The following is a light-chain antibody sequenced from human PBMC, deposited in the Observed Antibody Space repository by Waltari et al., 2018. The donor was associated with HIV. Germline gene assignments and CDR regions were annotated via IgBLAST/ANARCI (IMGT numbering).Light chain of an antibody. CDR2: RNN. CDR3: ATWDDSLSGSWV. J-gene: IGLJ3*02. V-gene: IGLV1-47*01. CDR1: SSNIGSNY. Sequence: QSVLTQPPSASGTPGQRVTISCSGSSSNIGSNYVYWYQQLPGTAPKLLTYRNNQRPSGVPDRFSGSKSGTSASLAISGLRSEDESDYYCATWDDSLSGSWVFGGGTKLTVL.